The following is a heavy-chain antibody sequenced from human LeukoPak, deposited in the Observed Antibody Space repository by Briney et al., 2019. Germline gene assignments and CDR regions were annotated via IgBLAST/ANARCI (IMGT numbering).Heavy chain of an antibody. CDR2: INHSGST. J-gene: IGHJ4*02. CDR3: ARTSDFWSGYHDY. Sequence: SETLSLTCAVYGGSFSGYYWSWIRQPPGKGLEWIGEINHSGSTNYNPSLKSRVTISVDTSKNQFSLKLSSVTAADTAVYYCARTSDFWSGYHDYWGQGALVTVSS. V-gene: IGHV4-34*01. CDR1: GGSFSGYY. D-gene: IGHD3-3*01.